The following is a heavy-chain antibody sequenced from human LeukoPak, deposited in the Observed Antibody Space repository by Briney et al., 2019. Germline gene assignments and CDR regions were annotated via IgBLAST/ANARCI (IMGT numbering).Heavy chain of an antibody. CDR1: GYTFTIHY. CDR3: ARSPYAFDY. D-gene: IGHD3-16*01. CDR2: LNPSGGST. J-gene: IGHJ4*02. V-gene: IGHV1-46*01. Sequence: ASVKVSCKSSGYTFTIHYMHWVPHPPGQGLEWMGILNPSGGSTSYAQNYQRRVTMTRDMSTSTVYMELSSLRSEDTAVYYCARSPYAFDYWGQGTLVTVSS.